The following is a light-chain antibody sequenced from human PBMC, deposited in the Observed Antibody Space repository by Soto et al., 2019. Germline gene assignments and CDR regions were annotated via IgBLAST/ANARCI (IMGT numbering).Light chain of an antibody. CDR1: QSISSW. J-gene: IGKJ2*01. CDR2: KAS. V-gene: IGKV1-5*03. CDR3: QQYNSYPST. Sequence: DIQMTQSPSTLSASVGDRVTITYRASQSISSWLAWYQQKPGKAPKLLIYKASSLESGVPSRFSGSGSGTEFTLTISSPQPDDFATYYCQQYNSYPSTFGQGTKLEIK.